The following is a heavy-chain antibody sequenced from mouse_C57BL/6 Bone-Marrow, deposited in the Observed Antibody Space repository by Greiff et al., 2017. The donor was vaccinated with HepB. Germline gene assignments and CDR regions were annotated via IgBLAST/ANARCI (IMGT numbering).Heavy chain of an antibody. V-gene: IGHV8-8*01. J-gene: IGHJ3*01. CDR1: GFSLSTFGLG. Sequence: QVQLKQSGPGILQPSQTLSLTCSFSGFSLSTFGLGVGWIRQPSGKGLEWLAHIWWDDDKYYNPALKSRLTISKDTSKNQVFLKIANVDTADTATYYCARSGQLRVTWFAYWGQGTLVTVSA. CDR3: ARSGQLRVTWFAY. CDR2: IWWDDDK. D-gene: IGHD3-2*02.